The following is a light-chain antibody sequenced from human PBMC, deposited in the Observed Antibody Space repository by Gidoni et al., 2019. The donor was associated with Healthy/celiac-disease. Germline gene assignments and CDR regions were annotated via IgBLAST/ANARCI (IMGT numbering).Light chain of an antibody. CDR2: DAS. Sequence: EIVLTQSPATLSLSPGDRATLSCRASQSVSSYLAWYQQKPGQAPRLLIYDASNRATGIPARFRGSGSGTDFTLNISSLEPEDFAVYYWQKGRNWPLTFGGGTKVEIK. CDR1: QSVSSY. CDR3: QKGRNWPLT. J-gene: IGKJ4*01. V-gene: IGKV3-11*01.